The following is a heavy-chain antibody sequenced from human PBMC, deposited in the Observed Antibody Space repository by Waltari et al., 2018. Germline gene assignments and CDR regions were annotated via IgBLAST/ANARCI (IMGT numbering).Heavy chain of an antibody. V-gene: IGHV3-7*01. CDR2: IKQDGREK. CDR1: GFTFSSYW. J-gene: IGHJ4*02. CDR3: ARGARFGEPPRY. Sequence: EVQLVESGGGLVQPGGSLRLSCAASGFTFSSYWMSWVRQAPGKGLEWVANIKQDGREKYYVDSVKCRFTISRDNAKNSLYLQMNSLRAEDTAVYYCARGARFGEPPRYWGQGTLVTVSS. D-gene: IGHD3-10*02.